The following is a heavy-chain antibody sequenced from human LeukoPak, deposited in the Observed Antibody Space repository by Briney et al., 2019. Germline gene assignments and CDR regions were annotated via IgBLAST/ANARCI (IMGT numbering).Heavy chain of an antibody. CDR1: GGSISSGSYY. CDR2: IYTSGST. V-gene: IGHV4-61*02. CDR3: ATTATVTPQPYYYYYYMDV. J-gene: IGHJ6*03. D-gene: IGHD4-17*01. Sequence: SQTLSLTCTVSGGSISSGSYYWRWIRQPAGKGLEWIGRIYTSGSTNYNPSLKSRVTISVDTSKNQFSLKLSSVTAADTAVYYCATTATVTPQPYYYYYYMDVWGKGTTVTISS.